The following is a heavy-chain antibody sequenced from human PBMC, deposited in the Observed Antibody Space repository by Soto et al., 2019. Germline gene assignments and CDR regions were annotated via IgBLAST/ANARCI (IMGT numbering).Heavy chain of an antibody. Sequence: ASVKVSCKASGYTFTSYGISWVRQAPGQGLEWMGWISAYNGNTNYAQKLQGRVTMTTDTSTSTAYMELRSLRAEDTAVYYCAKEQSRLNTVTTSYYFDYWGQGTLVTVSS. CDR2: ISAYNGNT. CDR1: GYTFTSYG. D-gene: IGHD4-17*01. J-gene: IGHJ4*02. V-gene: IGHV1-18*01. CDR3: AKEQSRLNTVTTSYYFDY.